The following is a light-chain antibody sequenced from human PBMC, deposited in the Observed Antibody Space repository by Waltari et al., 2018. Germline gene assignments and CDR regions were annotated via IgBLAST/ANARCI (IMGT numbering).Light chain of an antibody. CDR1: DRAFGEDDS. V-gene: IGLV2-14*01. Sequence: QAALTQPASVSGSLGQSITISCTGTDRAFGEDDSVPWYQQFPGEAPRLIIYEVSNRPSRISSRFYGSKSANTASLTISGLQPDDEADYFCCSHTGIDTWVFGGGTTLTVL. CDR2: EVS. CDR3: CSHTGIDTWV. J-gene: IGLJ3*02.